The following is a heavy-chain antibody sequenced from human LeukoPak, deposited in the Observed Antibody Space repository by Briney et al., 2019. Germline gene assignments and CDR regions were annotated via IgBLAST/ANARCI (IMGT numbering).Heavy chain of an antibody. V-gene: IGHV3-73*01. CDR1: GLTFSGSD. CDR3: TPYTTVAAIRGGWFDP. Sequence: PGGSLKLSCAASGLTFSGSDMHWVRQASGKGWEWVVRIRSRANSYAPAYAASVKGRFTISRDESKNTVYLQMNSLKTEDTAVYYCTPYTTVAAIRGGWFDPWGQGTLVTVSS. J-gene: IGHJ5*02. D-gene: IGHD2-21*02. CDR2: IRSRANSYAP.